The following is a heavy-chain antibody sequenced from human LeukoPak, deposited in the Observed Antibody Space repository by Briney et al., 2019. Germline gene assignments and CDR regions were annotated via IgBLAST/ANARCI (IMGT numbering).Heavy chain of an antibody. CDR3: ITEPHDYGDFTFGY. V-gene: IGHV3-15*01. CDR1: ELAFKNVW. J-gene: IGHJ4*02. D-gene: IGHD4-17*01. Sequence: KPGGSLRLSCGASELAFKNVWMSWVRQAPGKGLEWVGRISSKSDGGTTDYAAPVKGRSTISRDDSTNTLSLQMSGLKAEDTALYFCITEPHDYGDFTFGYWGQGTLVTVSS. CDR2: ISSKSDGGTT.